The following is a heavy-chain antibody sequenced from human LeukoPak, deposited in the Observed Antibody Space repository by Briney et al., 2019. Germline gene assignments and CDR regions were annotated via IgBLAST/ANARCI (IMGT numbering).Heavy chain of an antibody. CDR3: AKDRTQQPYGIFDY. CDR1: GFTFNIYA. D-gene: IGHD6-13*01. V-gene: IGHV3-23*01. Sequence: QSGGSLRLSCAASGFTFNIYAMTWVRQDPGKGLEWVSAIGGSGDRTYYEDSVKGRFTISRDNSKNTLYLQMNSLRAEDTAVYYCAKDRTQQPYGIFDYWGQGTLVTVSS. J-gene: IGHJ4*02. CDR2: IGGSGDRT.